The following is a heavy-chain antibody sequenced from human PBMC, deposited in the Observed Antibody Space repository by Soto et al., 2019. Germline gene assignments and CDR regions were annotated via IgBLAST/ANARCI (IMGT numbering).Heavy chain of an antibody. V-gene: IGHV2-5*02. Sequence: QITLKESGPTLVKPTQTLTLTCTFSGFSLSTSGVGVGWIRQPPGKALEWLALIYWDDDKRYSPSLKSRLTITKDTSKNQVVLTMTNMDPVDTATYYCAHSSCSGGSCYGGWFDPWGQGTLVTGSS. CDR3: AHSSCSGGSCYGGWFDP. D-gene: IGHD2-15*01. CDR1: GFSLSTSGVG. CDR2: IYWDDDK. J-gene: IGHJ5*02.